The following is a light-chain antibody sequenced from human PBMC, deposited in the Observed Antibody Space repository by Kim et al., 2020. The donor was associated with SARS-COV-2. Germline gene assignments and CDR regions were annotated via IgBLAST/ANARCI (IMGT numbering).Light chain of an antibody. V-gene: IGLV1-40*01. CDR1: SSNIGAGYD. J-gene: IGLJ2*01. CDR2: GNS. Sequence: QTVLTQPPSVSGAPGLRVTIACTGSSSNIGAGYDVHWYQQLPGTAPKLLIYGNSKRPSGVPDRFSGSKAGTSASLAITGLQAEDEADYYCQSYDSSLSGVFGGGTQLTVL. CDR3: QSYDSSLSGV.